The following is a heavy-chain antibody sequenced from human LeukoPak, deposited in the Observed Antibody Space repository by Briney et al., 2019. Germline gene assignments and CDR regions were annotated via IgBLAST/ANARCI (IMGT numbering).Heavy chain of an antibody. D-gene: IGHD3-10*01. CDR3: ARYVVYGSGKYYFDY. CDR1: GGSFSGYY. J-gene: IGHJ4*02. V-gene: IGHV4-59*08. Sequence: PETLSLTCAVYGGSFSGYYWSWIRQPPGKGLEWIGYLFFGGSTNYNPSLKSRVTISSDTSKNQLSLKLSSVTAADTAVYYCARYVVYGSGKYYFDYWGQGTLVTVSS. CDR2: LFFGGST.